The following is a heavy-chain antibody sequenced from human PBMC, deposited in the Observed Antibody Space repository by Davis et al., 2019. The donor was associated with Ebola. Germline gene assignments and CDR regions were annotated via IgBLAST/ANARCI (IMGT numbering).Heavy chain of an antibody. J-gene: IGHJ6*02. Sequence: GGSLRLSCAASGFTFSSYWMHWVRQAPGKGLEWVSAISGSGGSTYYADSVKGRFTISRDNSKNTLYLQMNSLRAEDTAVYYCAKRGFHYYYGMDVWGQGTTVTVSS. CDR2: ISGSGGST. V-gene: IGHV3-23*01. CDR1: GFTFSSYW. D-gene: IGHD2-21*01. CDR3: AKRGFHYYYGMDV.